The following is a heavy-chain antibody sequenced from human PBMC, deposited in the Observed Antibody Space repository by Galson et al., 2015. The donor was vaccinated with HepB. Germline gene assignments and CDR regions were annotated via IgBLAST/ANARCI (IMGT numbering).Heavy chain of an antibody. J-gene: IGHJ4*02. CDR2: IIASGGTT. Sequence: SLRLSCAASGFPFSSYAMNWVRQAPGKGLEWVSSIIASGGTTYYVDSVKGRFTISRHNSRNTQYLQMNSLRAEDTAVYYCAKGLGGSFGKYYFAHGGPGTPLPVSS. V-gene: IGHV3-23*01. CDR3: AKGLGGSFGKYYFAH. CDR1: GFPFSSYA. D-gene: IGHD2-15*01.